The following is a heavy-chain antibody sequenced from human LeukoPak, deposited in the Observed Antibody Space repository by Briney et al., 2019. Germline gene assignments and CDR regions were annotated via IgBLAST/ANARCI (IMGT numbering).Heavy chain of an antibody. V-gene: IGHV3-23*01. J-gene: IGHJ4*02. CDR2: ISGSGGST. CDR3: AKALEQETVIALDS. Sequence: GGSLRLSCAASGFTFSTYAMSWDRQAPGKGLEWVSAISGSGGSTYYADSVKGRFTISRDNSKNTLYLQMNSLRAEDTSIYFCAKALEQETVIALDSWGQGTLVTVSS. CDR1: GFTFSTYA. D-gene: IGHD6-13*01.